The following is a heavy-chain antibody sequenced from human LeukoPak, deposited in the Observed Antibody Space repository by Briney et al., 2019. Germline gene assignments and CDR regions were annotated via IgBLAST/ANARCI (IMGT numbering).Heavy chain of an antibody. J-gene: IGHJ4*02. Sequence: PGGSLRLSCAASGFTFSNYWMTWVRQAPGKGLEWVANIKQDGSEKYYVDSVKGRFTTSRDNAKKSLYLQMNSLRAEDAATYYCARVARAFDYWGQGTLVTVSS. V-gene: IGHV3-7*03. CDR3: ARVARAFDY. CDR2: IKQDGSEK. CDR1: GFTFSNYW.